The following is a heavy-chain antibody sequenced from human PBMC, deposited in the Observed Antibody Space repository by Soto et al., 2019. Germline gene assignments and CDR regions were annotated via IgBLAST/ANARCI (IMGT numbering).Heavy chain of an antibody. D-gene: IGHD2-8*01. Sequence: EVQLLDSGGGLLQPGGSLRLSCAATGFTFSSYAMSCVRQAPGKGLEWVSAISGSAGSTYYADSVKGRFTISRDNSKNTLYLQMNSLRAEDTAVYYCARDHMLYVIYLLDYWGQGTLVTVSS. J-gene: IGHJ4*02. CDR3: ARDHMLYVIYLLDY. CDR1: GFTFSSYA. CDR2: ISGSAGST. V-gene: IGHV3-23*01.